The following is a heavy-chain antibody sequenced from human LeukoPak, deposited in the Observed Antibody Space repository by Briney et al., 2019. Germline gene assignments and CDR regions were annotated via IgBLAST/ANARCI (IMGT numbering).Heavy chain of an antibody. V-gene: IGHV4-61*01. D-gene: IGHD2-15*01. J-gene: IGHJ6*02. Sequence: SETLSLTCTVSGGSVSSGSYYWSWIRQPPGKGLEWIGYIYYSGSTNYNPSLKSRVTISVDTSKNQFFLKLSSVTAADTAVYYCARYCSGRDGMDVWGQGTTVTVSS. CDR1: GGSVSSGSYY. CDR3: ARYCSGRDGMDV. CDR2: IYYSGST.